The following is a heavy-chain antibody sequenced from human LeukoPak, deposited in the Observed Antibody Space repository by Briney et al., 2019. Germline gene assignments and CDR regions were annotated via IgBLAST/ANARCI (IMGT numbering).Heavy chain of an antibody. CDR2: INSKTNGGTT. CDR1: GFTFSNAW. D-gene: IGHD4-11*01. J-gene: IGHJ4*02. CDR3: ASLDYLRGY. Sequence: PGGSLRLSCAASGFTFSNAWMSWVRQAPGKGLEWVGRINSKTNGGTTDYSAPVKGRFTISRDDSKNTLYLQMNSLKTEDTAVYYCASLDYLRGYWGQGTLVTVSS. V-gene: IGHV3-15*01.